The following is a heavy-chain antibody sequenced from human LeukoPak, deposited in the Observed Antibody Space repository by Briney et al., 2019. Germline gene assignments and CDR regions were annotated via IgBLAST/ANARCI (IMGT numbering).Heavy chain of an antibody. V-gene: IGHV1-2*06. CDR2: INPNSGGT. D-gene: IGHD4-23*01. Sequence: ASVKVSCKASGYTFTGYYIHWVRQAPGQGLEWMGRINPNSGGTNYAQKFQGRVTMTRDTSISTAYMELSRLRSDDTAVYYCARDPGGYGGNAFDYWGQGTLVTVSS. CDR3: ARDPGGYGGNAFDY. CDR1: GYTFTGYY. J-gene: IGHJ4*02.